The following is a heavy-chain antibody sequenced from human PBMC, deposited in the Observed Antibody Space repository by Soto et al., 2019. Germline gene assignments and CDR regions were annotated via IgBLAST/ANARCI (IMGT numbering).Heavy chain of an antibody. CDR1: GNHFGDFA. CDR3: AKLVYKPAMVWVAHPYYFDY. D-gene: IGHD5-18*01. CDR2: ISVCGGSL. J-gene: IGHJ4*02. V-gene: IGHV3-23*01. Sequence: GGSLSVSCAGSGNHFGDFAMSWVLQVLGQSLEWISDISVCGGSLDDVDSVKVRFTISRYNSKNTLLLQTNSLGAEYTAVYDCAKLVYKPAMVWVAHPYYFDYWGQGSLVTVS.